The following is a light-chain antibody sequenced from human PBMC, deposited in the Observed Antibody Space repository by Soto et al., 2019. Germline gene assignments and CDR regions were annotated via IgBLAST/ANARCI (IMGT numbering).Light chain of an antibody. V-gene: IGKV1-5*03. CDR2: KAS. J-gene: IGKJ1*01. Sequence: DIQMTQSPSTLSASVGDRVTITCRASQSISSWLAWYQQKPGKAPKLLIYKASSIESGVPSRFSGSGSGTEFTLTISSLQPDDYATYYCQQYNSYEWTFGQGTKVEIK. CDR3: QQYNSYEWT. CDR1: QSISSW.